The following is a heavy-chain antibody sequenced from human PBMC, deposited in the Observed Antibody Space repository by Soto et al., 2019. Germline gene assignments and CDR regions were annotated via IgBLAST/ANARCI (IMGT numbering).Heavy chain of an antibody. CDR3: ARGWFGYYGMDV. V-gene: IGHV3-7*01. D-gene: IGHD3-10*01. Sequence: GGSLRLSCAASGFIFSSYWMNWVRQAPGKGLEWVANIKQDGSEKNYVDSVKGRFTISRDNANNSLHLQMNSLRVEDTAVYYCARGWFGYYGMDVWGQGAPVTVS. CDR2: IKQDGSEK. CDR1: GFIFSSYW. J-gene: IGHJ6*02.